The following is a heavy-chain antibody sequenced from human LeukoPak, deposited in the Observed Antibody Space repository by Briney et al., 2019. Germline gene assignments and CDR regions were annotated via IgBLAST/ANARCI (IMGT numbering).Heavy chain of an antibody. Sequence: ASVKVSCKASGGTFSSYAISWVRQAPGQGLEWMGGITPIFGTANYAQKFQGRVTITTDESTSTAYMELSSLRSEDTAVYYCASGNKDIVVVPAAQPGEHAKPYYYYMDVWGKGTTVTVSS. V-gene: IGHV1-69*05. CDR3: ASGNKDIVVVPAAQPGEHAKPYYYYMDV. CDR2: ITPIFGTA. D-gene: IGHD2-2*01. CDR1: GGTFSSYA. J-gene: IGHJ6*03.